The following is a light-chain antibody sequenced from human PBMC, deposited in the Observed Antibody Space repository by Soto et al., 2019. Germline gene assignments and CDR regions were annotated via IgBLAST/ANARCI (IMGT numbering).Light chain of an antibody. CDR2: EVS. Sequence: QYALTQPASVSGSPGQSITISCTGTSSDVGGYHYVSWYQQHPGKAPKLMIYEVSNRPSGVSNRFSGSKSGNTASLTISGLQAEDEADYYCSSYTSRSTRVFGTGTKVTVL. CDR1: SSDVGGYHY. J-gene: IGLJ1*01. V-gene: IGLV2-14*01. CDR3: SSYTSRSTRV.